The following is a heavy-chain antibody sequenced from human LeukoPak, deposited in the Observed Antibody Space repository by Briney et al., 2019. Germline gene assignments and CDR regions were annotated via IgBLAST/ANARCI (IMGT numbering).Heavy chain of an antibody. V-gene: IGHV3-15*01. CDR1: GFNFIDAW. D-gene: IGHD1-26*01. J-gene: IGHJ4*02. Sequence: GGSLRPSCAASGFNFIDAWMSWVRQAPGKGLEWVGRIRSKPDGGTTDYIAPVKGRFAISRDDSKNMVYLQVNSLEIEDSAVYYCATLRWGYWGQGTLVTVSS. CDR2: IRSKPDGGTT. CDR3: ATLRWGY.